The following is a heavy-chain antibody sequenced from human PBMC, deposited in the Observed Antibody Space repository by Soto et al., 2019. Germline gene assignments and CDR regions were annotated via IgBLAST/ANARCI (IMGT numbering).Heavy chain of an antibody. CDR1: GGSITGDDYY. CDR2: LHYNGTT. D-gene: IGHD2-21*02. Sequence: SDTLSLTCTVSGGSITGDDYYWIWIRQTPGRGLEWIGNLHYNGTTDYNPSLKSRVTLSVGTSKNHFSLNLSSVTAADTAVYYCARAVSAFLTIEGDFYDPWGQGTLDIVSS. J-gene: IGHJ5*02. CDR3: ARAVSAFLTIEGDFYDP. V-gene: IGHV4-30-4*02.